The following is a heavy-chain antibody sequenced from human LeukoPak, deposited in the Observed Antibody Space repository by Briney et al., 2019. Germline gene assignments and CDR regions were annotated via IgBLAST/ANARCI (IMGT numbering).Heavy chain of an antibody. CDR2: IKQDGSEK. CDR1: GFTFSSYW. J-gene: IGHJ1*01. Sequence: GGSLRLSCAASGFTFSSYWMSWVRQAPGKGLEWEANIKQDGSEKYYVDSVKGRFTISRDNAKNSLYLQMNSLRAEDTAVYYCARYGAVAGSEYFQHWGQGTLVTVSS. V-gene: IGHV3-7*01. D-gene: IGHD6-19*01. CDR3: ARYGAVAGSEYFQH.